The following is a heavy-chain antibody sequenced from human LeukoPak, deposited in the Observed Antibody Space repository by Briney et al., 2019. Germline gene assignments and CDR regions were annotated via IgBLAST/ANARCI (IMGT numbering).Heavy chain of an antibody. D-gene: IGHD3-22*01. CDR1: GYTFTSYG. V-gene: IGHV1-18*01. Sequence: ASVKVSCKASGYTFTSYGISWVRQAPGQGLEWMGWISAYNGSTNYAQKLQGRVTMTTDTSTSTAYMELRSLRSDDTAVYYCARTDYYDSIMDVWGQGTTVTVSS. CDR3: ARTDYYDSIMDV. J-gene: IGHJ6*02. CDR2: ISAYNGST.